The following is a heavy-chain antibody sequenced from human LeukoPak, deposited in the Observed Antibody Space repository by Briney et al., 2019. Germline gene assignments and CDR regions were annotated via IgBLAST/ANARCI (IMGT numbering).Heavy chain of an antibody. Sequence: TLXLTGTXSGGSXSSGDYYWSWTRQPPGKGLEWIGYIYYSGSTYYNPSLKSRVTISVDTSKNQFSLKLSSVTAADTAVYYCARDVIAAAGIDYWGQGTLVTVSS. V-gene: IGHV4-30-4*01. J-gene: IGHJ4*02. CDR3: ARDVIAAAGIDY. D-gene: IGHD6-13*01. CDR2: IYYSGST. CDR1: GGSXSSGDYY.